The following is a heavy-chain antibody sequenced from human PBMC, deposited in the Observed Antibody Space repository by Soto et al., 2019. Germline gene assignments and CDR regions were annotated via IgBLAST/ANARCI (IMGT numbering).Heavy chain of an antibody. J-gene: IGHJ6*03. CDR3: ARSGPYCSSTSCYRYYYYYYMDV. V-gene: IGHV1-69*02. Sequence: SVKVSCKASGGTFSSYTISWVRQAPGQGLEWMRRIIPILGIANYAQKFQGRVTITADKSTSTAYMELSSLRSEDTAVYYCARSGPYCSSTSCYRYYYYYYMDVWGKGTTVTVSS. D-gene: IGHD2-2*01. CDR1: GGTFSSYT. CDR2: IIPILGIA.